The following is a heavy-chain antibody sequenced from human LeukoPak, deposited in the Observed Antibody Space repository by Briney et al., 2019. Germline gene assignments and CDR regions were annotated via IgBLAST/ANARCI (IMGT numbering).Heavy chain of an antibody. V-gene: IGHV1-69*05. CDR2: IIPIFGTA. J-gene: IGHJ4*02. CDR3: ATPGGGSGSPLFDY. D-gene: IGHD3-10*01. CDR1: GYTFTSYD. Sequence: GASVKVSCKASGYTFTSYDINWVRQAPGQGLEWMGGIIPIFGTANYAQKFQGRVTITTDESTSTAYMELSSLRSEDTAVYYCATPGGGSGSPLFDYWGQGTLVTVSS.